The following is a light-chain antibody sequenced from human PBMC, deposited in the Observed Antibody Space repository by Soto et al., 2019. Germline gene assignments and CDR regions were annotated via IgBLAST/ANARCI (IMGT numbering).Light chain of an antibody. CDR1: QSIGTY. Sequence: DIQMTQSPSSLSASVGDRVTITCRASQSIGTYLNWFQQIPGKAPRRLIYAASRLQSGVPSRFSASGSGTDFPITITRLQPDDFATYYGQQSYITPLTFAQGTKVEIK. J-gene: IGKJ1*01. CDR2: AAS. V-gene: IGKV1-39*01. CDR3: QQSYITPLT.